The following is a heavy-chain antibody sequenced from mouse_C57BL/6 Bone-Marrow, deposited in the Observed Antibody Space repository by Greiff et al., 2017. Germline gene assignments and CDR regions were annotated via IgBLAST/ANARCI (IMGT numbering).Heavy chain of an antibody. D-gene: IGHD2-1*01. Sequence: EVQLQQSGPELVKPGASVKIPCKASGYTFTDYNMDWVKQSHGKSLEWIGDINPNNGGTIYNQKFKGKATLTVDKSSSTAYMELRSLTSEDTAVYYCARKRGYGNEIYYAMDYWGQGTSVTVSS. CDR1: GYTFTDYN. J-gene: IGHJ4*01. CDR3: ARKRGYGNEIYYAMDY. CDR2: INPNNGGT. V-gene: IGHV1-18*01.